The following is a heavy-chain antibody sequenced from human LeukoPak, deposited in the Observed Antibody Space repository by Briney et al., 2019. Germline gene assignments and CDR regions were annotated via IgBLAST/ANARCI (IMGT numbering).Heavy chain of an antibody. CDR1: GGSISSYY. V-gene: IGHV4-59*12. J-gene: IGHJ4*02. CDR2: IYYSGST. Sequence: SETLSLTCTVSGGSISSYYWSWIRQPPGKGLEWIGYIYYSGSTNYNPSLKSRVTISVDTPKNQFSLKLSSVTAADTAVYYCARVGPSYYYDSSGYFDYWGQGTLVTVSS. CDR3: ARVGPSYYYDSSGYFDY. D-gene: IGHD3-22*01.